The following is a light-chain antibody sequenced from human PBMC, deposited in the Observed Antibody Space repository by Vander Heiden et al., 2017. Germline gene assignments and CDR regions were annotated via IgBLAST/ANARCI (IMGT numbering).Light chain of an antibody. J-gene: IGLJ2*01. Sequence: QSALTQPASVSGSPGQSITISCTGTSSDVGSYNLVSWYQQHPGKAPKLMMYEVSKRPSGVSNRFSGSKSGNTASLTISGLQAEDEADDYCCSYAGSSTLFGGGTKLTVL. CDR3: CSYAGSSTL. CDR2: EVS. CDR1: SSDVGSYNL. V-gene: IGLV2-23*02.